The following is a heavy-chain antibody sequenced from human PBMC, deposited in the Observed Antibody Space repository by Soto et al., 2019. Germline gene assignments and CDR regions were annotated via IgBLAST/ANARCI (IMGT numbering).Heavy chain of an antibody. V-gene: IGHV3-53*01. J-gene: IGHJ4*02. CDR2: IYSGGST. D-gene: IGHD3-22*01. Sequence: GGSLRLSCAASGFSVSSNYMSWVRQAPGKGLEWVSVIYSGGSTYYADSVKGRFTISRDNSQNTLDLQMNSLRAEDTAVYYCARRDSSGYYYYWGLGTLVIVSS. CDR3: ARRDSSGYYYY. CDR1: GFSVSSNY.